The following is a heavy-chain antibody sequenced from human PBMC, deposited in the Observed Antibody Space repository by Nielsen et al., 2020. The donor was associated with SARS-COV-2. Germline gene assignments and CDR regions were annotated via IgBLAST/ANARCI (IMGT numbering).Heavy chain of an antibody. CDR1: GGTFSSYA. CDR2: INPNSGGT. J-gene: IGHJ4*02. V-gene: IGHV1-2*02. Sequence: ASVQVSCKASGGTFSSYAISWVRQAPGQGLEWMGWINPNSGGTNYAQKFQGRVTMTRDTSISTAYMELSRLRSDDTAVYYCASLYSSGVYWGQGTLDTVSS. CDR3: ASLYSSGVY. D-gene: IGHD6-19*01.